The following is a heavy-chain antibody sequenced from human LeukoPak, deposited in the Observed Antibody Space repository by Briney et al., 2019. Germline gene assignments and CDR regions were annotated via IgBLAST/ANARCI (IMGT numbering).Heavy chain of an antibody. D-gene: IGHD5-12*01. CDR2: IKEDGSEK. J-gene: IGHJ4*02. CDR1: GFTFSSYW. Sequence: PGGSLRLSCVASGFTFSSYWMSWVRQAPGKGLEWVANIKEDGSEKYYVDSVKGRFTMSRDNAKNSLYLQTNSLRAEDTAVYYCVRDGPRGYSGYAYFDCWGQGTLVTVSS. CDR3: VRDGPRGYSGYAYFDC. V-gene: IGHV3-7*01.